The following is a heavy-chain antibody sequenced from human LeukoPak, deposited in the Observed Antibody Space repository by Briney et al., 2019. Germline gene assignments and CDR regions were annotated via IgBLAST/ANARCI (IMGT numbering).Heavy chain of an antibody. CDR2: IYSGGST. V-gene: IGHV3-53*04. CDR3: ARAFSNFFDI. Sequence: GGSRRLSCAASGFTFSSYAMSWVRQAPGKGLEWVSVIYSGGSTYYAGSVKGRFTISRHNSKNTLYLQMNSLRAEDTAVYYCARAFSNFFDIWGQGTMVTVSS. D-gene: IGHD1-1*01. CDR1: GFTFSSYA. J-gene: IGHJ3*02.